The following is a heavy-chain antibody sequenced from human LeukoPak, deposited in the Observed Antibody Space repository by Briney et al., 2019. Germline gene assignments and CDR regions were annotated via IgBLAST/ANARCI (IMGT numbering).Heavy chain of an antibody. V-gene: IGHV4-34*01. CDR1: GGSFSGYH. Sequence: PSETLSLTCAVYGGSFSGYHWSWIRQPPGKGLEWIGEINHSGSTNYNPSLKSRVTISVDTSKNQFSLKLSSVTAADTAVYYCASGRYSSGYYYRDYWGQGTLVTVSS. CDR3: ASGRYSSGYYYRDY. CDR2: INHSGST. J-gene: IGHJ4*02. D-gene: IGHD3-22*01.